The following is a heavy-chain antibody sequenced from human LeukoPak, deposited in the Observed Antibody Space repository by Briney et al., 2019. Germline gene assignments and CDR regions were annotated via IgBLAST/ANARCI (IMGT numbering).Heavy chain of an antibody. CDR3: ARAPEGEPDEGGFDY. CDR2: ISYDGSNK. CDR1: GFTFSSYA. J-gene: IGHJ4*02. Sequence: PGGSLRLSCAASGFTFSSYAMHWVRQAPGKGLEWVAVISYDGSNKYYADSVKGRFTISRDNSKNTLYLQMNSLRAEDTAVYYCARAPEGEPDEGGFDYWGQGTLVTVSS. D-gene: IGHD3-16*01. V-gene: IGHV3-30*14.